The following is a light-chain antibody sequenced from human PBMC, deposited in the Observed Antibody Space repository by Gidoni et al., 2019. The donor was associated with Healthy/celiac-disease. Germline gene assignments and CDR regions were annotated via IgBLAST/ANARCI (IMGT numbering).Light chain of an antibody. CDR3: CSYAGSSTLV. CDR1: SSDVGSYNL. CDR2: EGS. Sequence: QSALTQPASVSGSPGQSILNSCTGTSSDVGSYNLVSWYQQHPGKAPKLMIYEGSKRPSGVSNRFSGSKSGNTASLTISGLQAEDESDYYCCSYAGSSTLVFGGGTKLTVL. J-gene: IGLJ2*01. V-gene: IGLV2-23*01.